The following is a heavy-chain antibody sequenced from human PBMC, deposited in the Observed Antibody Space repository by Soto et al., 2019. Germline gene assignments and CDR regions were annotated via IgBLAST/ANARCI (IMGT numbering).Heavy chain of an antibody. CDR3: VKDRSDTWSFDY. D-gene: IGHD2-8*02. CDR2: VTPDGSLY. CDR1: GFTFSSCA. V-gene: IGHV3-30*18. J-gene: IGHJ4*02. Sequence: QVQLVESGGGVVQPGRSLRLSCVASGFTFSSCAMHWVRQVPGKGLEWLAVVTPDGSLYSYGDSVKGRFSISRDNSRKTLYLQMNSLRPEDTVVYYCVKDRSDTWSFDYWGQGTLVTVSS.